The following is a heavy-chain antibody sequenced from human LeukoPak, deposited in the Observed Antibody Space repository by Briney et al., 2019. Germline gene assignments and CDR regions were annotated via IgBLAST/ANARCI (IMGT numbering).Heavy chain of an antibody. J-gene: IGHJ4*02. V-gene: IGHV4-4*07. D-gene: IGHD2-2*01. CDR1: GGSISSCY. CDR2: IYTSGST. Sequence: PSETLSLTCTVSGGSISSCYWSWIRQPAGKGLEWIGRIYTSGSTNYNPSLKSRVTMSVDTSKNQFSLKLSSVTAADTAVYYCARENVLIPAAGPLDYWGQGTLVTVSS. CDR3: ARENVLIPAAGPLDY.